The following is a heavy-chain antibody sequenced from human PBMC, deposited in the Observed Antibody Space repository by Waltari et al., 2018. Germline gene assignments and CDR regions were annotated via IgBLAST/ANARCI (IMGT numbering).Heavy chain of an antibody. CDR1: GGSISSSSYY. CDR3: ARYVPRIAAGPIVRATRYYFDY. V-gene: IGHV4-39*01. J-gene: IGHJ4*02. Sequence: QLQLQESGPGLVKPSETLSLTCTVSGGSISSSSYYWGWIRQPPGKGLEWIGSIYYSGSTYYNPSLKSRVTISVDTSKNQFSLKLSSVTAADTAVYYCARYVPRIAAGPIVRATRYYFDYWGQGTLVTVSS. CDR2: IYYSGST. D-gene: IGHD6-6*01.